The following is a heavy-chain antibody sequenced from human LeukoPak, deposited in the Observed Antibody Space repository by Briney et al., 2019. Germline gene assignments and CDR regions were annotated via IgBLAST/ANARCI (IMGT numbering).Heavy chain of an antibody. V-gene: IGHV3-30*02. CDR1: GFTFSSYG. CDR2: IRYDGSNK. D-gene: IGHD6-19*01. CDR3: AKEGDSSGYYYMDV. Sequence: GGSLRLSCAASGFTFSSYGMHWVRQAPGKGLEWVAFIRYDGSNKYYADSVKGRFTISRDNSKNTLYLQMNSLRAEDTAVYYCAKEGDSSGYYYMDVWGKGTTVTISS. J-gene: IGHJ6*03.